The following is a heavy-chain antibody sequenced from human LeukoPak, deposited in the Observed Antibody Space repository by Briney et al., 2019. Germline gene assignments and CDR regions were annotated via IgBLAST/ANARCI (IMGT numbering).Heavy chain of an antibody. J-gene: IGHJ4*02. D-gene: IGHD1-26*01. CDR2: ISSSSSYI. Sequence: GGSLRLSCAAPGFTFSSYSMNWVRQAPGKGLEWVSSISSSSSYIYYADSVKGRFTISRDNAKNSLYLQMNSLRAEDTAVYYCARMGSYHHPSYFDYWGQGTLVTVSS. CDR1: GFTFSSYS. CDR3: ARMGSYHHPSYFDY. V-gene: IGHV3-21*01.